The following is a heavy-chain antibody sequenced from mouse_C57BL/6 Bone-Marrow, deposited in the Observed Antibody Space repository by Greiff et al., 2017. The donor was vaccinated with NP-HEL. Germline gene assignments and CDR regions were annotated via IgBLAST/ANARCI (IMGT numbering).Heavy chain of an antibody. D-gene: IGHD1-1*01. CDR3: ARDATTVERGYFDV. V-gene: IGHV7-1*01. Sequence: EVMLVESGGGLVQSGRSLRLSCATSGFTFSDFYMEWVRQAPGKGLEWIAASRNKANDYTTEYSASVKGRFIVSRDTSQSILYLQMNALRAEDTAIYYCARDATTVERGYFDVWGTGTTVTVSS. CDR2: SRNKANDYTT. J-gene: IGHJ1*03. CDR1: GFTFSDFY.